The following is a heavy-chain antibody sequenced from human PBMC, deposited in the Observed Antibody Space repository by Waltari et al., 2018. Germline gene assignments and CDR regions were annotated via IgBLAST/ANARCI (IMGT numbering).Heavy chain of an antibody. Sequence: EVQLVESGGGLVQPGGSLRLSCAASGFTFSSYEMNWVRQAPGKGLEWVSYISSSGSTIYYANSVKGRFTISRDNAKNSLYLQMNSLRAEDTAVYYCARDLWRAHDYWGQGTLVTVSS. CDR3: ARDLWRAHDY. J-gene: IGHJ4*02. D-gene: IGHD3-3*01. CDR1: GFTFSSYE. CDR2: ISSSGSTI. V-gene: IGHV3-48*03.